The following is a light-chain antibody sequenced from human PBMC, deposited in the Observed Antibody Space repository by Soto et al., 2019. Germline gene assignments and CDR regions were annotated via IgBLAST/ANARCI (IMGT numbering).Light chain of an antibody. J-gene: IGLJ1*01. Sequence: QSALTQPASVSGSPGQTITISCTGTRTDIGGYNLVSWYQHHPGKAPKLLIHEVSNRPSGISNRFSGSKSDNMASLTISGLRAEDESDYYCSAYSAGNSLLVFGRGTKVTVL. CDR3: SAYSAGNSLLV. CDR2: EVS. V-gene: IGLV2-14*01. CDR1: RTDIGGYNL.